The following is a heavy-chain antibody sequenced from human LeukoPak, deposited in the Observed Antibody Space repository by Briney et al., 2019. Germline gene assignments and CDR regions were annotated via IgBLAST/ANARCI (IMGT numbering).Heavy chain of an antibody. Sequence: HGESLKISCKGSGYSFTSYWISWVRQMPGKGLEWMGRIDPSDSYTNYSPSFQGHVTISADKSISTAYLQWSSLKASDTAMYYCARRGIAVAAHPDYWGQGTLVTVSS. CDR3: ARRGIAVAAHPDY. D-gene: IGHD6-19*01. V-gene: IGHV5-10-1*01. CDR2: IDPSDSYT. J-gene: IGHJ4*02. CDR1: GYSFTSYW.